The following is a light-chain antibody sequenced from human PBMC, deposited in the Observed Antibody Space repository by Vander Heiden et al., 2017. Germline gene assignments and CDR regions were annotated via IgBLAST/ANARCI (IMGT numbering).Light chain of an antibody. V-gene: IGKV1-6*01. Sequence: AIQMTQSPSSLSASVGDRVTITCRASQGIRIDLRRYQQKPGKAPKLLIYAASSFQSGVPSRFSGSGSSTDFTLTISSLQPEDFATYYCLQDYTYPWTFGQGTKVEI. CDR3: LQDYTYPWT. CDR1: QGIRID. CDR2: AAS. J-gene: IGKJ1*01.